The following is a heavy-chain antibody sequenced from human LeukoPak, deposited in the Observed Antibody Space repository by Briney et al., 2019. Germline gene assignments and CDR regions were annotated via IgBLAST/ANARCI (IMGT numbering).Heavy chain of an antibody. Sequence: GRSLRLSCAASGFVFDEYAMHWVRQVPGKGLEWVSGISWNSATIGYADSVKGRFTTSRDNTKNSLYLQISSLRAEDTAMYYCARDSAGNDYWGQGTLVTVSS. CDR3: ARDSAGNDY. CDR1: GFVFDEYA. J-gene: IGHJ4*02. V-gene: IGHV3-9*01. CDR2: ISWNSATI. D-gene: IGHD6-13*01.